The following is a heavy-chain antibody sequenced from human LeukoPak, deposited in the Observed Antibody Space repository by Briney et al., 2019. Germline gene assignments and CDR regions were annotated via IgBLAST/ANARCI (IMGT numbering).Heavy chain of an antibody. J-gene: IGHJ4*02. CDR1: GFTFSSYA. CDR2: ITSSGAGT. V-gene: IGHV3-23*01. CDR3: AKDSGNSGWYFDY. Sequence: PGGSLRLSCAASGFTFSSYAMGWVRQAPGKGLEWVSTITSSGAGTFFAESARGRFTISRDNSKNTLFLQMNSLRAEDTALYYCAKDSGNSGWYFDYWGQGTLLTVSS. D-gene: IGHD6-19*01.